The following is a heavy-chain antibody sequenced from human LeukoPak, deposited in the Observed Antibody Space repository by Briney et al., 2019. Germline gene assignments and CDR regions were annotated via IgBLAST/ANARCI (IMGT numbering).Heavy chain of an antibody. CDR3: ARGTDRCSGGSCYGNDAFDI. Sequence: GGSLRLSCAASGFTFSSYSMNWVRQAPGKGLEWVSSISSSSSYIYYADSVKGRFTISRDNAKNSLYLQMNSLRAEDTAVYYCARGTDRCSGGSCYGNDAFDIWGQGTMVTVSS. V-gene: IGHV3-21*01. J-gene: IGHJ3*02. D-gene: IGHD2-15*01. CDR2: ISSSSSYI. CDR1: GFTFSSYS.